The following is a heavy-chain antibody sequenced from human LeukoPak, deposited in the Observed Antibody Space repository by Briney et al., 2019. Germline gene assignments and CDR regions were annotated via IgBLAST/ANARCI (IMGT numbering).Heavy chain of an antibody. D-gene: IGHD3-22*01. CDR1: GYTFTGYY. CDR2: INPNSGGT. J-gene: IGHJ4*02. V-gene: IGHV1-2*02. CDR3: ARDRPYEYYFDY. Sequence: ASVKVSCKTAGYTFTGYYMHWVRKAPGQELEWMGWINPNSGGTNYAQKFQGRVTMTRDTSISTAYMELSRLRSDDTAVYYCARDRPYEYYFDYWGQGTLVTVSS.